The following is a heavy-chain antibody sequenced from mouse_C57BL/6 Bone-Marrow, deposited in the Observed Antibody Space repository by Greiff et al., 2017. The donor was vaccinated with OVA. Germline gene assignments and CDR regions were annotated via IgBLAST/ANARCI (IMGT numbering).Heavy chain of an antibody. CDR2: IDPENGDT. CDR3: TSHGNFDY. D-gene: IGHD2-1*01. V-gene: IGHV14-4*01. Sequence: VQLQQSGAELVRPGASVKLSCTASGFNIKDDYMHWVKQRPEQGLEWIGWIDPENGDTEYASKFQGKATITADTSSNTAYLQLSRLTAEDTAVYFCTSHGNFDYWGQGTTLTVSP. CDR1: GFNIKDDY. J-gene: IGHJ2*01.